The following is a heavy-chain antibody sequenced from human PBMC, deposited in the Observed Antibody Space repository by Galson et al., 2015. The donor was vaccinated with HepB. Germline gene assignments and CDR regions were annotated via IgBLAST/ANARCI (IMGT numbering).Heavy chain of an antibody. CDR2: IYTNTGNP. Sequence: SVKVSCKASGYTFTSHSMNWVRQAPGQGLEWMGWIYTNTGNPTYAQDFAGRFVFSLHTSVSTAYLQISSLQAEDTAVYYCARSYFYDSSGFYPPLAFDIWGQGTMVTVSS. D-gene: IGHD3-22*01. CDR1: GYTFTSHS. CDR3: ARSYFYDSSGFYPPLAFDI. J-gene: IGHJ3*02. V-gene: IGHV7-4-1*02.